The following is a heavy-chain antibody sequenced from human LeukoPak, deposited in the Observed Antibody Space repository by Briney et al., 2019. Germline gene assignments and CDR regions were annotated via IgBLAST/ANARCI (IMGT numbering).Heavy chain of an antibody. J-gene: IGHJ4*02. V-gene: IGHV4-34*01. CDR3: ARESAARDFDY. CDR1: GGSFSGYY. D-gene: IGHD6-6*01. CDR2: INHSGST. Sequence: SSETLSLTCAVYGGSFSGYYWSWIRQPPGKGLEWIGEINHSGSTNYNPSLKSRVTISVDTSKNQFSLKLSSVTAADTAVYYCARESAARDFDYWGQGTLVTVSS.